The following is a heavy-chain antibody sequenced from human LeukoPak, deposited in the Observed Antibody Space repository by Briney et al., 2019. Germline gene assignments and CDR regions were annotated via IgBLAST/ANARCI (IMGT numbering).Heavy chain of an antibody. V-gene: IGHV3-23*01. CDR3: AKGTNYYDSSGYPG. Sequence: GGSLRLSCAASGFTFSSYSMNWVRQAPGEGLEWVSAISDSGGSTYYTDSVKGRFTISRDNSKNTLYPQMNSLRAEDTAVYYCAKGTNYYDSSGYPGWGQGTLVTVSS. CDR1: GFTFSSYS. J-gene: IGHJ4*02. D-gene: IGHD3-22*01. CDR2: ISDSGGST.